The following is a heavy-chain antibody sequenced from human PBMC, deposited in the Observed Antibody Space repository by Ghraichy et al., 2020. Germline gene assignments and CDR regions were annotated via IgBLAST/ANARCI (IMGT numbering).Heavy chain of an antibody. J-gene: IGHJ5*02. CDR2: IYPGDSDT. D-gene: IGHD1/OR15-1a*01. V-gene: IGHV5-51*01. Sequence: GESLNISCKGSGYSFTSYWIGWVRQMPGKGLEWMGIIYPGDSDTRYSPSFQGQVTISADKSISTAYLQWSSLKASDTAMYYCARTPGEQDSRGFWFDPWGQGTLVTVSS. CDR3: ARTPGEQDSRGFWFDP. CDR1: GYSFTSYW.